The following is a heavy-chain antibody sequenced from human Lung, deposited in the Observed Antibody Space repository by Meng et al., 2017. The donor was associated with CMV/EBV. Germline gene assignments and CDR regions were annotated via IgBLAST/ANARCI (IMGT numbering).Heavy chain of an antibody. CDR3: ARKASWLLSLNY. V-gene: IGHV4-4*02. D-gene: IGHD3-9*01. Sequence: GSLRLXCAVSGDSISKSNWWTWVRQPPGKGLEWIGEIYHRVTINYNPSLKSRVTISVNKSKKQVSLMLTSVTVADTAVYYCARKASWLLSLNYWGQGTLVTVSS. CDR1: GDSISKSNW. J-gene: IGHJ4*02. CDR2: IYHRVTI.